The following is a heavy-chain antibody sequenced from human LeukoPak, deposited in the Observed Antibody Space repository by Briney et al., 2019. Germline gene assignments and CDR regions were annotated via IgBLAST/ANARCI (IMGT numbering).Heavy chain of an antibody. Sequence: PSETLSLTCTVSGGSISSYYWSWIRQPAGKGLQWIGRIYTSGSTNYNPSLKSRVTMSVDTSKNQFSLRLNSVTAADTAVYYCSRLVTAAAQFDYWGQGTLVTVSS. CDR1: GGSISSYY. V-gene: IGHV4-4*07. D-gene: IGHD6-13*01. J-gene: IGHJ4*02. CDR3: SRLVTAAAQFDY. CDR2: IYTSGST.